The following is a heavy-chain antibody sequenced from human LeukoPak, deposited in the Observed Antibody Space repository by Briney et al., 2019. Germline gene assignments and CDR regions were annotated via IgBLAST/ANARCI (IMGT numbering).Heavy chain of an antibody. V-gene: IGHV4-59*08. Sequence: PSGTLSLTCTVSGGSISNYYWSWIRQPPGKGLEWIGHIYYSGATKYNPSLKSRITTSVDTSKNQFSLMLSSVTAADTAVYYCARFGITVVRGGKYYFDYWGQGTLVTVSS. D-gene: IGHD3-10*01. CDR1: GGSISNYY. J-gene: IGHJ4*02. CDR3: ARFGITVVRGGKYYFDY. CDR2: IYYSGAT.